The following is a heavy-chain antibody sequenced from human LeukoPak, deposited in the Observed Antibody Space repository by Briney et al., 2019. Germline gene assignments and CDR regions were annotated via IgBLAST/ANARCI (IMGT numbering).Heavy chain of an antibody. J-gene: IGHJ3*02. CDR1: GYSISSGYY. Sequence: SETLSLTCTVSGYSISSGYYWSWIRQPPGKGLEWIGYIYYSGSTSYNPSLKSRVTVSVETSKNRFSLKLSSVTAADTAVYYCARYDSTAIYGGGFDIWGQGTMVTVSS. V-gene: IGHV4-61*01. D-gene: IGHD3-22*01. CDR3: ARYDSTAIYGGGFDI. CDR2: IYYSGST.